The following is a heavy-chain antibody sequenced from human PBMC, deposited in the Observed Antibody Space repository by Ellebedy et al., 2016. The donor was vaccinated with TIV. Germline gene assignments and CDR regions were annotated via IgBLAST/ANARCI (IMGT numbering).Heavy chain of an antibody. Sequence: GGSLRLSXAASGFTFSSYAMHWVRQAPGKGLEWVAVISYDGSNKYYADSVKGRFTISRDNSKNTLYLQMNSLRAEDTAVYYCARSGLRISMYYFDYWGQGTLVTVSS. CDR2: ISYDGSNK. CDR1: GFTFSSYA. CDR3: ARSGLRISMYYFDY. D-gene: IGHD1-26*01. J-gene: IGHJ4*02. V-gene: IGHV3-30-3*01.